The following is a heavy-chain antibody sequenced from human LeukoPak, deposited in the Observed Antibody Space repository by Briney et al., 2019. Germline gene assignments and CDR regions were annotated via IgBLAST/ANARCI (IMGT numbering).Heavy chain of an antibody. CDR3: AKDRASGTYFDY. Sequence: PGGSLRLSCAASGFTFSSYWMSWVRQGPGKGLEWVSAISGSGGSTYFADSLKGRFTISRDNSKNTVYLQMNSLRAEDTAVYYCAKDRASGTYFDYWGQGALVTVSS. D-gene: IGHD1-26*01. CDR1: GFTFSSYW. CDR2: ISGSGGST. V-gene: IGHV3-23*01. J-gene: IGHJ4*02.